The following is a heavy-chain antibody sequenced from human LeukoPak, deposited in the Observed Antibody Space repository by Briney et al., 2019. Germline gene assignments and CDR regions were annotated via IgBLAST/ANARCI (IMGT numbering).Heavy chain of an antibody. Sequence: GGSLRLSCTVSGFTVSSNSMSWVRQAPGKGLEWVSFIYSDNTHYSDSVKGRFTISRDNSKNTLYLQMNSLRAEDTAVYYCAKDKDRRGFDYWGQGTLVTVSS. CDR1: GFTVSSNS. D-gene: IGHD3-10*01. CDR3: AKDKDRRGFDY. J-gene: IGHJ4*02. CDR2: IYSDNT. V-gene: IGHV3-66*03.